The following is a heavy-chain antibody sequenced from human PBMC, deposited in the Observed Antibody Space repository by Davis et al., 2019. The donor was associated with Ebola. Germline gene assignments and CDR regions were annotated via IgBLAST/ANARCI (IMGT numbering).Heavy chain of an antibody. J-gene: IGHJ4*02. CDR3: AGLSFMLGGTGVDY. CDR2: IRGDGIET. V-gene: IGHV3-74*01. CDR1: GFTFSSFW. D-gene: IGHD1-26*01. Sequence: HTGGSLRLSCAASGFTFSSFWMHWVLQAPGKGLVLVSRIRGDGIETNYADSVRGRFTISRDNAKNTLYLQMNNLRAEDTAVYYCAGLSFMLGGTGVDYWGQGTLVTVSS.